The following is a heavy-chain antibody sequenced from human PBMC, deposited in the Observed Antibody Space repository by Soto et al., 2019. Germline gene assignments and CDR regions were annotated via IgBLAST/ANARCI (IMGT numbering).Heavy chain of an antibody. J-gene: IGHJ5*02. D-gene: IGHD2-2*03. V-gene: IGHV1-18*04. CDR3: ARVDIVVVPAPMGTFDP. Sequence: ASVKVSCKASGYTFTSCGISWVRQAPGQGLEWMGWISAYNGNTNYAQKLQGRVTMTTDTSTSTAYMELRSLRSDDTAVYYCARVDIVVVPAPMGTFDPWGQGTLVTVSS. CDR2: ISAYNGNT. CDR1: GYTFTSCG.